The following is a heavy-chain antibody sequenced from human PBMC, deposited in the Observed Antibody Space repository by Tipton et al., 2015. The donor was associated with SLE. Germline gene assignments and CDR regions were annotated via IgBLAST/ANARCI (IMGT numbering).Heavy chain of an antibody. J-gene: IGHJ4*02. V-gene: IGHV1-69*01. CDR1: GGTFSNHA. CDR2: IVRISGTV. D-gene: IGHD2-2*03. Sequence: QSGPEVKKPGSSVKVSCKVSGGTFSNHAINWVRQAPGQGLEWVGGIVRISGTVDYAQKFRGRVTITADEYTSTAYMELSSLRSEDTALYYCARAGYCSSTSCYSFDYWGQGTLVTVAS. CDR3: ARAGYCSSTSCYSFDY.